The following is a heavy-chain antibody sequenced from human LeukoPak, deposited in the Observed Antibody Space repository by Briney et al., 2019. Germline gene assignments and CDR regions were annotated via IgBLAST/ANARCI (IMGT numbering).Heavy chain of an antibody. V-gene: IGHV3-9*03. D-gene: IGHD4-17*01. CDR2: ISWNSGST. Sequence: PGRSLRLSCAASGFTFDDYAMHWVRQAPGKGLGWVSGISWNSGSTGYADSVKGRFTISRDNAKNSLYLQMNSLRAEDMALYYCAKDSGYGDYYSYSWGQGTLVTVSP. J-gene: IGHJ4*02. CDR3: AKDSGYGDYYSYS. CDR1: GFTFDDYA.